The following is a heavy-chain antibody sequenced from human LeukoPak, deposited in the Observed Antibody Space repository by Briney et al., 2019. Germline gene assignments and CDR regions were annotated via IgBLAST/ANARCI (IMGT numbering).Heavy chain of an antibody. V-gene: IGHV3-15*01. CDR1: GFTFSNAW. Sequence: GGSLRLSCVASGFTFSNAWMSWVRQAPGKGLEWVDRIKSRADGGTTDYAAPVKGRFTMSRDDSKKTLYLQMNSLKAEDTAVYYCTRSSYSNSWFFYWGQGSLVTVFS. CDR2: IKSRADGGTT. CDR3: TRSSYSNSWFFY. D-gene: IGHD6-13*01. J-gene: IGHJ4*02.